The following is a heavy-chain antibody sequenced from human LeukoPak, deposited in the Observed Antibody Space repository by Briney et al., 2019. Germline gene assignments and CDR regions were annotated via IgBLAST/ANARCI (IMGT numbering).Heavy chain of an antibody. CDR2: IYTNENT. CDR3: ARAAAAAGGQYFDY. Sequence: SETLSLTCTVSGGSISTYYWSWIRQPAGKGLEWIGRIYTNENTNYNPSLRSRVTMSVDTSRNQFSLKLSSVTAADTAVYYCARAAAAAGGQYFDYWGQGTLVAVSS. CDR1: GGSISTYY. J-gene: IGHJ4*02. V-gene: IGHV4-4*07. D-gene: IGHD6-13*01.